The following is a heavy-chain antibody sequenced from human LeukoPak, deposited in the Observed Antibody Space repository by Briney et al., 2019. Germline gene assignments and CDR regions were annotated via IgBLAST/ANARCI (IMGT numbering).Heavy chain of an antibody. Sequence: GGSLRLSCAASGFTFSSYAMHWVRQAPGKGLEWVAVISYDGSNKYYADSVKGRFTISRDNSKNTLYLQMNSLRAEDTAVYYCASLSGAGAFDIWGQGTMVTVSS. V-gene: IGHV3-30-3*01. CDR1: GFTFSSYA. D-gene: IGHD6-25*01. J-gene: IGHJ3*02. CDR2: ISYDGSNK. CDR3: ASLSGAGAFDI.